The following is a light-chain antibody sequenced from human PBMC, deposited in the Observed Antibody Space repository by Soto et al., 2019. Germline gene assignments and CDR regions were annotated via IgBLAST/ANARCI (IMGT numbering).Light chain of an antibody. J-gene: IGKJ1*01. CDR2: DAS. CDR3: QQYESYSPWT. CDR1: QSITKW. Sequence: DIQMTQSPSTLAASVGDRVTSTCRASQSITKWLAWHQQKPGKAPKLLIYDASSLEIGVPSRFSASGSGTEFTLTISSLQPDDFATYYCQQYESYSPWTFGQGTKVDIK. V-gene: IGKV1-5*01.